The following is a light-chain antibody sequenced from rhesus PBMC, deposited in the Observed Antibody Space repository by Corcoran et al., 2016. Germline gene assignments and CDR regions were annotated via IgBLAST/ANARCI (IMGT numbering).Light chain of an antibody. Sequence: DIQMTQSPSSVSASVGDRVTLTCRASQGISSYLAWYQKKPGKDPKLLIYYATTLQSGVPSRFSGSGCWNEFTRTISSLRPEDVATYDWQQYKSLPPWTFGQGTKVEIK. CDR3: QQYKSLPPWT. V-gene: IGKV1-25*01. J-gene: IGKJ1*01. CDR1: QGISSY. CDR2: YAT.